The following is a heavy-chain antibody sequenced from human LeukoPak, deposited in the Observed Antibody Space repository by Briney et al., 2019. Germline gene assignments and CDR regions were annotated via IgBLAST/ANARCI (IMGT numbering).Heavy chain of an antibody. J-gene: IGHJ5*02. D-gene: IGHD2-15*01. CDR3: ARGVVVAALNWFDP. V-gene: IGHV4-31*03. CDR1: GGSISSGGYY. CDR2: IYYSGST. Sequence: SETLSLTCTVSGGSISSGGYYWSWIRQHPGKGLEWIGYIYYSGSTYYNPSLKSRVTISVDTSKNQFSLKLSSVTAADTAVYYCARGVVVAALNWFDPWGQGTLVTVSS.